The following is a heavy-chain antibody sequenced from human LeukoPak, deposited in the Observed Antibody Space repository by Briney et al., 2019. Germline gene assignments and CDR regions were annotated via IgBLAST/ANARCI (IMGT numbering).Heavy chain of an antibody. CDR3: ARDIGDYYYGMDV. V-gene: IGHV3-11*01. CDR2: ISSSGSTI. D-gene: IGHD1-26*01. Sequence: PGASLRISYSASGFTFGDYYMSWIRQAPGKGLEWVSYISSSGSTIYYADSAKGRFTISRDNAKNSLYLQMNSLRAEDTAVYYCARDIGDYYYGMDVWGQGTTVTVSS. J-gene: IGHJ6*02. CDR1: GFTFGDYY.